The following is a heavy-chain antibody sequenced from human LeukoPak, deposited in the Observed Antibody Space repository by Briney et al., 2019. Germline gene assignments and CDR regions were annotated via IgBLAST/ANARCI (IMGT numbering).Heavy chain of an antibody. CDR2: INPNSGGT. CDR1: RYTFTGYY. D-gene: IGHD5-18*01. J-gene: IGHJ6*03. CDR3: ARVDTAMGSFYYYYYYMDV. V-gene: IGHV1-2*06. Sequence: ASVKVSCKASRYTFTGYYMHWVRQAPGQGLEWMGRINPNSGGTNYAQKFQGRVTMTRDTSISTAYMELSRLRSDDTAVYYCARVDTAMGSFYYYYYYMDVWGKGTTVTVSS.